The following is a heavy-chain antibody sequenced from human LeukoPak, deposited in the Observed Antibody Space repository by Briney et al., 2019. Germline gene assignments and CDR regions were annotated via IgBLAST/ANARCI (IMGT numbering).Heavy chain of an antibody. CDR2: ISYDGSNK. CDR1: GFTFSTYA. CDR3: ARDDGSRSVNHFDY. D-gene: IGHD1-26*01. V-gene: IGHV3-30*04. J-gene: IGHJ4*02. Sequence: GGSLRLSCAASGFTFSTYAMHWVRQAPGKGLEWVAVISYDGSNKYYADSVKGRFTISRDNSKNTLYLQMNSLRAEDTTVYYCARDDGSRSVNHFDYWGQGTLVAVSS.